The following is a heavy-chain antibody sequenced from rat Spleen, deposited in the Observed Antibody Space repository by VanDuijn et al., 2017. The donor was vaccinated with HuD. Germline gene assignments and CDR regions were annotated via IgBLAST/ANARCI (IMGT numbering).Heavy chain of an antibody. J-gene: IGHJ2*01. V-gene: IGHV5S13*01. D-gene: IGHD1-6*01. CDR3: ARAVPDAGAFGY. CDR1: GFTYSNYV. Sequence: EVQLVESGGGLVQPGRSLKRSCAASGFTYSNYVIAWVRPAPTKGLEWVASIRTGAGNTYYRYSVKGRFTISRDNAQNTLYLQMSKLGSEETAIYYCARAVPDAGAFGYWGQGVMVTVSS. CDR2: IRTGAGNT.